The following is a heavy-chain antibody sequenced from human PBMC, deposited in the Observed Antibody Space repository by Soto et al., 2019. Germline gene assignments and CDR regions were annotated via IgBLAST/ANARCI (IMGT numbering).Heavy chain of an antibody. CDR3: ARGIYSTSSFFDS. D-gene: IGHD6-6*01. CDR2: IYYSGNT. V-gene: IGHV4-30-4*01. J-gene: IGHJ4*02. CDR1: GDSISTADSY. Sequence: SETLSLTCTVSGDSISTADSYWNWIRQPPGKGLEWIGYIYYSGNTYYIPSLKSRVTISVDTSKNQISLKLNSVTAADTAVYYCARGIYSTSSFFDSWGQGTLVTVSS.